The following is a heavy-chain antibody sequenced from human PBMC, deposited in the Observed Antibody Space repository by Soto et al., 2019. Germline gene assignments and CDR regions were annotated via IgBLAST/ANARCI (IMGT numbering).Heavy chain of an antibody. CDR3: ARLDHSSSRYYYYYMDV. D-gene: IGHD6-6*01. V-gene: IGHV4-39*01. CDR1: GGSISSSSYY. Sequence: SETLSLTCTVSGGSISSSSYYWGWIRQPPGKGLEWIGSIYYSGNTYYNPSLKSRVTISVDTSKNQFSLKLSSVTAADTAVYYCARLDHSSSRYYYYYMDVWGKGTTVTVSS. CDR2: IYYSGNT. J-gene: IGHJ6*03.